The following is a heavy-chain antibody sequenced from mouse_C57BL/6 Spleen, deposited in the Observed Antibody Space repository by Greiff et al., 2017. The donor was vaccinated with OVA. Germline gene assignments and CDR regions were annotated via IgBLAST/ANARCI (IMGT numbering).Heavy chain of an antibody. D-gene: IGHD3-2*02. CDR2: ISYDGSN. V-gene: IGHV3-6*01. CDR3: ARDSSGYVAY. J-gene: IGHJ3*01. CDR1: GYSITSGYY. Sequence: EVQLMESGPGLVKPSQSLSLTCSVTGYSITSGYYWNWIRQFPGNKLEWMGYISYDGSNNYNPSLKNRISITRDTSKNQFFLKLNSVTTEDTATYYCARDSSGYVAYWGQGTLVTVSA.